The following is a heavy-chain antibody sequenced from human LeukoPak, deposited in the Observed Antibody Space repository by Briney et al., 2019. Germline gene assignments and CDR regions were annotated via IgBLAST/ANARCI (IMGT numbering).Heavy chain of an antibody. CDR2: ISYDGSNK. D-gene: IGHD6-13*01. J-gene: IGHJ4*02. CDR1: GFTFSSYA. Sequence: PGGSLRLSCAASGFTFSSYAMHWVRQAPGKGLEGVAVISYDGSNKYYADSVKGRFTISRDNSKNTLYLQMNSLRAEDTAVYYCARDRPRYSSSWAYYFDYWGQGTLVTVSS. CDR3: ARDRPRYSSSWAYYFDY. V-gene: IGHV3-30-3*01.